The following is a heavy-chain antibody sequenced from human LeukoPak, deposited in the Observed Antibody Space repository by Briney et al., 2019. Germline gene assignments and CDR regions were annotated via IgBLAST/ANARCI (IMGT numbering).Heavy chain of an antibody. D-gene: IGHD6-19*01. V-gene: IGHV4-34*01. CDR3: ARGTPPIAVAGRAHFDY. J-gene: IGHJ4*02. CDR2: INHSGST. CDR1: GGSFSGYY. Sequence: PSETLSLTCAVYGGSFSGYYWSWIRHPPGKGLEWIGEINHSGSTNYNPSLKSRVTISVDTSKNQFSLKLSSVTAADTAVYYCARGTPPIAVAGRAHFDYWGQGTLVTVSS.